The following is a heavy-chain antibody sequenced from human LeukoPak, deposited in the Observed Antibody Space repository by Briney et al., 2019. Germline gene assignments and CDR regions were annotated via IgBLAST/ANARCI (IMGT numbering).Heavy chain of an antibody. CDR1: GDSISNYY. V-gene: IGHV4-59*01. J-gene: IGHJ4*02. D-gene: IGHD5-18*01. CDR3: ARGALDTKTRFDY. Sequence: SETLSLTCTVSGDSISNYYWGWIRQPPGKGLEWIGYIYYSGSTKYNPSLKSRVTISVDASKNQFSLRLSSLTAADTAVYYCARGALDTKTRFDYWGQGTLVTVSS. CDR2: IYYSGST.